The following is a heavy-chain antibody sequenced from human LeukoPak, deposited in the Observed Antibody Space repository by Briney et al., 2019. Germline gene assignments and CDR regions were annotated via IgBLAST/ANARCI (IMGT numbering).Heavy chain of an antibody. CDR2: IIPIFGTA. CDR3: AREREGIAAAGKYYFDY. V-gene: IGHV1-69*05. Sequence: SVKVSXKASGGTFSSYAISWVRQAPGQGLEWMGGIIPIFGTANYAQKFQGRVTITTDESTSTAYMELSSLRFEDTAVYYCAREREGIAAAGKYYFDYWGQGTLVTVSS. CDR1: GGTFSSYA. D-gene: IGHD6-13*01. J-gene: IGHJ4*02.